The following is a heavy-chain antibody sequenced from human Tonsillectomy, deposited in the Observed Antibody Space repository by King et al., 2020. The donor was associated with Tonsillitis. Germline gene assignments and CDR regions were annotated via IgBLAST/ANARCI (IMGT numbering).Heavy chain of an antibody. Sequence: VQLVQSGGGLVQPGGSLILSCAASGFTFSSCAMSWVRQAPGKGLEWVSAIRGSGGGTHYADSVKGRFTISIDNSKNTLYLQMNSLRAEDTAVYYCAKCRVVGSGWCNYFDYWGQGILVTVSS. J-gene: IGHJ4*02. V-gene: IGHV3-23*04. CDR1: GFTFSSCA. CDR2: IRGSGGGT. D-gene: IGHD2-8*02. CDR3: AKCRVVGSGWCNYFDY.